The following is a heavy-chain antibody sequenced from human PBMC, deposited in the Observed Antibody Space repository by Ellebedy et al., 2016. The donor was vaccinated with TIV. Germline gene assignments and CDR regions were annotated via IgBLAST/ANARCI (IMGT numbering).Heavy chain of an antibody. V-gene: IGHV3-21*01. J-gene: IGHJ4*02. CDR1: GFTFNTYT. Sequence: GGSLRLXCEASGFTFNTYTMNWVRQAPGKGLEWVSSITSSSSYTYYADSVKGRFTISRDNAKMSLYLQMDSLRAEDTAVYYCASLPPLFWGQGTLVTVSS. CDR2: ITSSSSYT. CDR3: ASLPPLF.